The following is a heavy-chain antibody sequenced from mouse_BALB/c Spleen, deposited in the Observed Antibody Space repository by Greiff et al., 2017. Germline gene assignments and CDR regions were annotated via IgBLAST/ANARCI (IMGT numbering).Heavy chain of an antibody. CDR2: ISYSGST. J-gene: IGHJ4*01. D-gene: IGHD1-2*01. Sequence: EVQVVESGPSLVKPSQTLSLTCSVTGDSITSGYWNWIRKFPGNKLEYMGYISYSGSTYYNPSLKSRISITRDTSKNQYYLQLNSVTTEDTATYYCARYYGPLYAMDYWGQGTSVTVSS. CDR1: GDSITSGY. CDR3: ARYYGPLYAMDY. V-gene: IGHV3-8*02.